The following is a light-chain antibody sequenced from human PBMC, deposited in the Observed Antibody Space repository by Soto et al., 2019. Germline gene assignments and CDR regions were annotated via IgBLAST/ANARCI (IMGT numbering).Light chain of an antibody. V-gene: IGKV3-20*01. CDR3: QQYGDYGSPPSVT. CDR1: QSVSSSY. Sequence: EIVLTQSPGTLSLSPGERATLSCRASQSVSSSYLAWYQQKPGQAPRLFIYGASARATGIPDRFSGSGSGTDFTLTISRLEPEDFAVYYCQQYGDYGSPPSVTFGQGTRLEIK. J-gene: IGKJ5*01. CDR2: GAS.